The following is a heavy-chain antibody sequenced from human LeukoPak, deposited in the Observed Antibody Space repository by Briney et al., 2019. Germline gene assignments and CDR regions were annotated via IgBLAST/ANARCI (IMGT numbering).Heavy chain of an antibody. J-gene: IGHJ6*03. D-gene: IGHD2-15*01. CDR2: ISGSGGST. V-gene: IGHV3-23*01. CDR1: GFTFTSYS. CDR3: AKVLLRALDYMDV. Sequence: GSLRLSCAASGFTFTSYSMNWVRQAPGKGLEWVSAISGSGGSTYYADFVKGRFTISRDNSKSTLYLQMNNLRADDTAVYYCAKVLLRALDYMDVWGKGTTVTVPS.